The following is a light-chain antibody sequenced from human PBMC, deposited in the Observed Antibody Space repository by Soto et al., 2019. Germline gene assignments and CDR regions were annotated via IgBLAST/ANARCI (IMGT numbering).Light chain of an antibody. CDR3: SSFTSQSSLI. J-gene: IGLJ2*01. CDR1: SSDVGSQNL. CDR2: EGT. V-gene: IGLV2-14*02. Sequence: QSALTQPASVSGSPGQSITISCTGTSSDVGSQNLVSWYQQHPGKAPKLMIYEGTKRPSGVSNRFSGSKSGNTASLTISGLQAEDEADYYCSSFTSQSSLIFGGGTKVTVL.